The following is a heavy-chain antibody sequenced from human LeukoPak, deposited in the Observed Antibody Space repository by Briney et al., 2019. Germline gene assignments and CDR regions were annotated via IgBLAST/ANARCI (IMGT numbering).Heavy chain of an antibody. J-gene: IGHJ4*02. V-gene: IGHV3-74*01. CDR1: GFTFSTYW. D-gene: IGHD3-22*01. CDR3: ARGGSGFYLDY. CDR2: IFTDGSRT. Sequence: GGSLRLSCAASGFTFSTYWMHWVRQAPGKGLVWVSRIFTDGSRTNYADSVEGRFTISRDNAKNTVYLQLHSLTADDTAVYYCARGGSGFYLDYWGQGTPVTVSS.